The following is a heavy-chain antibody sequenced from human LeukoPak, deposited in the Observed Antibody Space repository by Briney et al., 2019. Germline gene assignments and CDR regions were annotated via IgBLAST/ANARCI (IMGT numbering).Heavy chain of an antibody. CDR2: IYYSGST. CDR3: ARVNIAAATDY. J-gene: IGHJ4*02. D-gene: IGHD6-13*01. V-gene: IGHV4-31*03. CDR1: GGSISSGGYY. Sequence: SETLSLTCTVSGGSISSGGYYWSWIRQHPGKGLEWIGYIYYSGSTYYNPSLKSRVTISVDTSKNQFSLKLSSVTAADTAVYYCARVNIAAATDYWGQGTLVTVSS.